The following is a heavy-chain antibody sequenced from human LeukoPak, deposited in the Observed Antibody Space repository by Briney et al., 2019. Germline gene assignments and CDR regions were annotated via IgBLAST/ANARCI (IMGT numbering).Heavy chain of an antibody. CDR2: IKQDGSEK. V-gene: IGHV3-7*01. Sequence: GGSLRLSCAASGFTFSSYWMSWVRQAPGKGLEWVANIKQDGSEKYYVDSVKGRFTISRDNARNSLYLQMNSLRAEDTAVYYCARGGGSSWYGRRSGYFQHWGQGTLVTVSS. CDR3: ARGGGSSWYGRRSGYFQH. J-gene: IGHJ1*01. D-gene: IGHD6-13*01. CDR1: GFTFSSYW.